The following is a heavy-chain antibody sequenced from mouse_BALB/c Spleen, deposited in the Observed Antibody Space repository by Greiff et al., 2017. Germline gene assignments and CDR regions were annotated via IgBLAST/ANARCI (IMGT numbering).Heavy chain of an antibody. D-gene: IGHD1-1*01. J-gene: IGHJ4*01. CDR2: IDPENGNT. Sequence: DVQLQESGAELVRPGALVKLSCKASGFNIKDYYMHWVKQRPEQGLEWIGWIDPENGNTIYDPKFQGKASITADTSSNTAYLQLSSLTSEDTAVYYCASSFYAMDYWGQGTSVTVSS. CDR3: ASSFYAMDY. V-gene: IGHV14-1*02. CDR1: GFNIKDYY.